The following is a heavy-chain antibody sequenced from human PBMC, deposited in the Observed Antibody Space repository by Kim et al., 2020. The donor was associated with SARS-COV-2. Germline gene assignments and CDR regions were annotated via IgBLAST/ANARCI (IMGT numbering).Heavy chain of an antibody. CDR2: IIPIFGTA. CDR3: ARRLVKAAAGYYFDY. V-gene: IGHV1-69*13. Sequence: SVKVSCKASGGTFSSYAISWVRQAPGQGLEWMGGIIPIFGTANYAQKFQRRVTITADESTSTAYMELSSLRSEDTAVYYCARRLVKAAAGYYFDYWGQGTLVTVSS. D-gene: IGHD6-13*01. J-gene: IGHJ4*02. CDR1: GGTFSSYA.